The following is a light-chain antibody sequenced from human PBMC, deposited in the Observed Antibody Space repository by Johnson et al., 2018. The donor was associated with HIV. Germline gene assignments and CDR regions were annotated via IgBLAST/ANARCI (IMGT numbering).Light chain of an antibody. V-gene: IGLV1-51*02. Sequence: QSVLTQPPSVSAAPGQKVTISCSGSSSNIGNNYVSWYQQLPGTAPKLLIYEINKRPSGIPDRFSGSKSGTSATLGITGLQTGDEADYYCGTWDSSLSAGGRVFGTGTKVTVL. CDR3: GTWDSSLSAGGRV. J-gene: IGLJ1*01. CDR2: EIN. CDR1: SSNIGNNY.